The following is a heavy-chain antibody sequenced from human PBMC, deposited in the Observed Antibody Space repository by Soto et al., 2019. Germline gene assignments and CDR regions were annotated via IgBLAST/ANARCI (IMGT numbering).Heavy chain of an antibody. Sequence: EVQLVESGGGLVQPGGSLKLSCAASGFSFSDSAIHWVRQASGRGLEWVGYIRRKAYNYATAYSASVKDRFTISRDDSKNTAYLHMNSLITEDTAVYYCTRPMNGWDLYYFDSWGLGTLVTVSS. V-gene: IGHV3-73*02. CDR1: GFSFSDSA. CDR3: TRPMNGWDLYYFDS. J-gene: IGHJ4*02. D-gene: IGHD6-19*01. CDR2: IRRKAYNYAT.